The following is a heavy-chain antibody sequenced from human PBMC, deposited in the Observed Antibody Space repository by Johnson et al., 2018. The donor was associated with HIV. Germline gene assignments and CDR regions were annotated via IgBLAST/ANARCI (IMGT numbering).Heavy chain of an antibody. CDR1: GFTFDDYG. CDR3: AKLWDLREWTFDI. V-gene: IGHV3-9*01. D-gene: IGHD1-26*01. CDR2: ISRDRGNI. J-gene: IGHJ3*02. Sequence: VLLVESGGGIVRPGGSLRLSCVASGFTFDDYGMYCVRQAPGKGLEWVSGISRDRGNIDYAGSVKVRFTISRDNANNSLYLQSNSLRPDDTALYYCAKLWDLREWTFDIGGQGTMFTVSS.